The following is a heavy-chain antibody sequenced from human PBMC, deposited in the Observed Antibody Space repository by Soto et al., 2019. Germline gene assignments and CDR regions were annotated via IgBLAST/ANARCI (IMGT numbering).Heavy chain of an antibody. Sequence: QVQLVESGGGVVQPGRSLRLSCAATGFTFSSYGMHWVRQAPGKGLEWVAVIWYDGSNKYYADSVKGRFTISRDNSKNTLYLQMNSLRAEVTAVYYCARVRYYYGSGSYYDYWGQGTLVTVSS. J-gene: IGHJ4*02. CDR1: GFTFSSYG. CDR3: ARVRYYYGSGSYYDY. D-gene: IGHD3-10*01. CDR2: IWYDGSNK. V-gene: IGHV3-33*01.